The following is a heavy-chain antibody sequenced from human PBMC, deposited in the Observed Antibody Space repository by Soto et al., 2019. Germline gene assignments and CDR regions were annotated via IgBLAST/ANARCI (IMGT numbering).Heavy chain of an antibody. Sequence: GGSLRLSCAASGFTFSSYAMSWVRQAPGKGLEWVSAISGSGGSTYYADSVKGRFTISRDNSKNTLYLQMNSLRAEDTAVYYCAKLVEYCSRGSCRHNWFDTWGQGTLVNVSS. V-gene: IGHV3-23*01. D-gene: IGHD2-15*01. J-gene: IGHJ5*02. CDR2: ISGSGGST. CDR1: GFTFSSYA. CDR3: AKLVEYCSRGSCRHNWFDT.